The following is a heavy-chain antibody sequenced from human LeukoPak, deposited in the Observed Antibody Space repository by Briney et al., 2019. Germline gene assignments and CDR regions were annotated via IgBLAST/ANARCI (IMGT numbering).Heavy chain of an antibody. J-gene: IGHJ4*02. D-gene: IGHD3-10*01. CDR2: IYYSGRT. V-gene: IGHV4-59*12. CDR1: GVSISSYS. Sequence: KSSETLSLTCTFSGVSISSYSWSWVRQPPGRGLEWIGYIYYSGRTTYNPSLKSRVTISLDTSKNQFSLKLRSVTAADSAVCYCAGDYGSGSYRFDYWGQGTLVTVSS. CDR3: AGDYGSGSYRFDY.